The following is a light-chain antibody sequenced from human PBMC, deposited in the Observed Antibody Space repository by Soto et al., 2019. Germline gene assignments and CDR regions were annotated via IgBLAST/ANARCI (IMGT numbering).Light chain of an antibody. CDR1: HSIGNY. CDR3: QHYNSYSEA. Sequence: DIHMTQSPSSLSASVGDRVSITCRASHSIGNYLNWYQQKPGKAPKLLIYDASSLESGVPSRFSGSGSGTEFTLTISSLQPDDVATYYCQHYNSYSEAFGQGTKVDIK. CDR2: DAS. V-gene: IGKV1-5*01. J-gene: IGKJ1*01.